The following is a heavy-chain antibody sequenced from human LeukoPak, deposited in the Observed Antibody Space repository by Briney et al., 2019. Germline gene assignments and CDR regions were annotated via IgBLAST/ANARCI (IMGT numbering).Heavy chain of an antibody. D-gene: IGHD3-10*01. Sequence: SQTLSLTCAISGDSVSSNSAAWNWIRQSPSRGLEWLGRTYYRSKWYNDFAVSVKSRISINPDTSKNQFSLQLNSVTPEDTAVYYCARYRVGSAMVPHYFDYWGQGALVTVSS. CDR1: GDSVSSNSAA. V-gene: IGHV6-1*01. CDR3: ARYRVGSAMVPHYFDY. J-gene: IGHJ4*02. CDR2: TYYRSKWYN.